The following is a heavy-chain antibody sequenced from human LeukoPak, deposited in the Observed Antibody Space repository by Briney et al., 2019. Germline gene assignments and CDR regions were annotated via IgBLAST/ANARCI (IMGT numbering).Heavy chain of an antibody. D-gene: IGHD2-15*01. CDR3: ANAYCSGGSCYSEAFDY. V-gene: IGHV3-23*01. Sequence: GGSLRLSCAASGFTFSSYAMSWVRQAPGKGLEWVSAISGSGGSTYYADSVKGRFTISRDNSKNTLYLQMNSLRAEDTAVYYCANAYCSGGSCYSEAFDYWGQGTLATVSS. CDR1: GFTFSSYA. CDR2: ISGSGGST. J-gene: IGHJ4*02.